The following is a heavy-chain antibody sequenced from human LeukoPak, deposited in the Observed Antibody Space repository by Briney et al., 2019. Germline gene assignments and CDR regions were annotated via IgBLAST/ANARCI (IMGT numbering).Heavy chain of an antibody. D-gene: IGHD3-10*01. V-gene: IGHV4-34*01. CDR2: INHSGGT. Sequence: SETLSLTCAVYGGSFSGYYWSWIRQPPGKGLEWIGEINHSGGTNYNPSLKSRVTISVDTSKNQFSLKLSSVTAADTAVYYCARGSRRFGGRSPIDYWGQGTLVTVSS. J-gene: IGHJ4*02. CDR1: GGSFSGYY. CDR3: ARGSRRFGGRSPIDY.